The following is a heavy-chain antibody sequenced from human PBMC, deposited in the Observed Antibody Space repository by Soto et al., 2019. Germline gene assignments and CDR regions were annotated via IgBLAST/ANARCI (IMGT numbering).Heavy chain of an antibody. V-gene: IGHV1-69*01. Sequence: QVQLVQSGAEVKKPGSSVKVSCKASGGTFSSYAISWVRQAPGQGLEWMGGIIPIFGTADYAQKFQGRVTITADESTSTAYMELSSLRSEDTAVYYCARDRSSSWYSDSYVNYAFDIWGQGTMVTVSS. J-gene: IGHJ3*02. CDR1: GGTFSSYA. CDR3: ARDRSSSWYSDSYVNYAFDI. D-gene: IGHD6-13*01. CDR2: IIPIFGTA.